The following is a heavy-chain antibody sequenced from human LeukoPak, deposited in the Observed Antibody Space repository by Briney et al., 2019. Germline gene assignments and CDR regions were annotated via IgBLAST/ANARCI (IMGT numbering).Heavy chain of an antibody. V-gene: IGHV3-7*01. Sequence: GGSLRLSCAASGFTFSSYWMSWVRQAPGKGLEWVANIKQDGSEKYYVDSVKGRFTISRDNAKNSLYLQMNSLRAEDTAVYYCARDECSSTSCTRTNYYYYYMDVWGKGTTVTVSS. CDR3: ARDECSSTSCTRTNYYYYYMDV. CDR2: IKQDGSEK. J-gene: IGHJ6*03. CDR1: GFTFSSYW. D-gene: IGHD2-2*01.